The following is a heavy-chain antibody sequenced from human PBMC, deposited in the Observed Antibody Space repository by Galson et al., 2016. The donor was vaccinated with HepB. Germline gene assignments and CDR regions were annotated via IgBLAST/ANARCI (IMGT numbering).Heavy chain of an antibody. J-gene: IGHJ3*02. V-gene: IGHV1-69*06. CDR2: IIPIFGTA. D-gene: IGHD1-1*01. CDR3: ARDWGVEEGGTLGVPFDI. Sequence: SVKVSCKASGGTFSTYGFSWVRQAPGQGLEWMGGIIPIFGTAKYAQKFQGKVTITADKSTTTMYMELSSLRSEDTALYYCARDWGVEEGGTLGVPFDIWGQGTMVTVSS. CDR1: GGTFSTYG.